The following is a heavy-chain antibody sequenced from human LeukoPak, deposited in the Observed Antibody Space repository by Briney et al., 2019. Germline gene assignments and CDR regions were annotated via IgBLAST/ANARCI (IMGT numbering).Heavy chain of an antibody. CDR1: GFRFSSYG. D-gene: IGHD5-18*01. Sequence: GGSLRLSCAASGFRFSSYGMSWVRQAPGKGLEWVSSIRGSGDNTYYADSVKGRFTISRDNSKNTPYLQMNSLRAEDTAVYYCAKVIRNTAFDYWGQGTLVTVSS. CDR2: IRGSGDNT. J-gene: IGHJ4*02. V-gene: IGHV3-23*01. CDR3: AKVIRNTAFDY.